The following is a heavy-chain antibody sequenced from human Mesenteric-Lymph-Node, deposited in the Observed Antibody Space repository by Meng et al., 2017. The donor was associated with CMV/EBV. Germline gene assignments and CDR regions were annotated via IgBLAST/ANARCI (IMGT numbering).Heavy chain of an antibody. J-gene: IGHJ6*02. CDR3: ARDPSVRLELREYYYYGMDV. Sequence: SVKVSCKASGYTFTGYYMHWVRQAPGQGLEWMGGIIPIPGIPNYAQNFQGRVTITADKSKSTSYMELSSLRSEDTAVYYCARDPSVRLELREYYYYGMDVWGQGTTVTVSS. D-gene: IGHD1-7*01. V-gene: IGHV1-69*10. CDR2: IIPIPGIP. CDR1: GYTFTGYY.